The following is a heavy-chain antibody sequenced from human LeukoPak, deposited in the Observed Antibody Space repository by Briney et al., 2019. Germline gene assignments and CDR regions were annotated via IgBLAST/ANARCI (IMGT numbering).Heavy chain of an antibody. CDR3: ARRFGRYYGSGTSGYFDY. D-gene: IGHD3-10*01. CDR1: GGSFSGYY. Sequence: SETLSLTCAVYGGSFSGYYWSWIHQPPGKGLEWIGEINHSGSTNYNPSLKSRVTISVDTSKNQFSLKLSSVTAADTAVYYCARRFGRYYGSGTSGYFDYWGQGTLVTVSS. J-gene: IGHJ4*02. V-gene: IGHV4-34*01. CDR2: INHSGST.